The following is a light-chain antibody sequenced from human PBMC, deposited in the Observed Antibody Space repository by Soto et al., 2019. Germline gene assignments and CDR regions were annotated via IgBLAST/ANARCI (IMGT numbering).Light chain of an antibody. J-gene: IGLJ1*01. CDR3: SSYTSSSTLV. CDR1: SSDVGAYNS. V-gene: IGLV2-14*01. Sequence: QSALTQPASVSGSPGQSITISFTGTSSDVGAYNSVAWYQHNPGKAPKLMIYDVSNRPSGVSSRFSGSKSANTASLSISGLQADDEADYYCSSYTSSSTLVFGTGTKLTVL. CDR2: DVS.